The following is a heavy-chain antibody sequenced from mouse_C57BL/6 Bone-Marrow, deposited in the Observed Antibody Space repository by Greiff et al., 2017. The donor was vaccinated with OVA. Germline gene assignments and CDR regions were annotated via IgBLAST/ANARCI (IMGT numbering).Heavy chain of an antibody. V-gene: IGHV10-1*01. Sequence: EVQLVESGGGLVQPKGSLKLSCAASGFSFNTYAMNWVRQAPGKGLEWVARIRSKSNNYATYYADSVKDRFTISRDDSESMLYLQMNNLKTEDTAMYYCVRHSRMGFDYWGQGTTLTVSS. J-gene: IGHJ2*01. CDR1: GFSFNTYA. CDR2: IRSKSNNYAT. D-gene: IGHD2-3*01. CDR3: VRHSRMGFDY.